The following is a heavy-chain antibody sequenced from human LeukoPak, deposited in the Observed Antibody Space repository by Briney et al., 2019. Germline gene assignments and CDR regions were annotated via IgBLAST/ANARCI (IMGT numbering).Heavy chain of an antibody. V-gene: IGHV3-23*01. CDR2: SSSSGSRT. CDR1: GFTFSSYA. Sequence: GGSLRLSCAASGFTFSSYAMTWVRQAPGKGLEWVATSSSSGSRTYYADSVKGRFTISRDNSKNTLFLRMSSLRAEDTAVYYCAKDNILPTAKTTLDYWGQGTLVTVSS. J-gene: IGHJ4*02. D-gene: IGHD2-2*01. CDR3: AKDNILPTAKTTLDY.